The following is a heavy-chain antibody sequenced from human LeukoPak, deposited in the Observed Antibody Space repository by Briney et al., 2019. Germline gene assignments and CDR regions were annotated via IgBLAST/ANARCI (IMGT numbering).Heavy chain of an antibody. Sequence: PGRSLRLSCAASGFTFSSYAMHWVRRAPGKGLEWVAVISYDGSNKYYADSVKGRFTISRDNSKNTLYLQMNSLRAEDTAVYYCARSSDYWGQGTLVTVSS. CDR1: GFTFSSYA. D-gene: IGHD1-26*01. V-gene: IGHV3-30*01. CDR3: ARSSDY. J-gene: IGHJ4*02. CDR2: ISYDGSNK.